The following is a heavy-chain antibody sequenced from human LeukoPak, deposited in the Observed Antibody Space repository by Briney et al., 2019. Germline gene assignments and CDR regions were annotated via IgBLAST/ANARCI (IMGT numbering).Heavy chain of an antibody. J-gene: IGHJ4*02. D-gene: IGHD6-13*01. V-gene: IGHV4-39*01. CDR2: VYYSGST. Sequence: PSETLSLTCTVSGDSISSSSYYWGWIRQPPGKGLEWIGIVYYSGSTYYSPSLKSRVTISVDTSKNQFSLRVSSVTAADTAVYYCARRTAGAARHVDYWGQGTLVTVSS. CDR1: GDSISSSSYY. CDR3: ARRTAGAARHVDY.